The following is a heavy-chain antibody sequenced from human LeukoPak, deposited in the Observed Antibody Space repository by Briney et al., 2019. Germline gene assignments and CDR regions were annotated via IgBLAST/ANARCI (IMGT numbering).Heavy chain of an antibody. CDR3: ARALLAFGVRYFDY. D-gene: IGHD3-10*01. V-gene: IGHV4-34*01. Sequence: SETLSLTCAVYGGSFSGYYWSWIRQPPGKGLEWIGEINHSGSTNYNPSLKSRVTISVDTSKNQFSLKLSSVTAADTAVYYCARALLAFGVRYFDYWGQGTLVTVSS. CDR2: INHSGST. CDR1: GGSFSGYY. J-gene: IGHJ4*02.